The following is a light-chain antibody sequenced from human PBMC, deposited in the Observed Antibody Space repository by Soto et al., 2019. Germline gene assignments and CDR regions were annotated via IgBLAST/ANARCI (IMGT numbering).Light chain of an antibody. CDR2: QDS. CDR1: KLGDKY. V-gene: IGLV3-1*01. Sequence: SYELTQPPSVSVSPGQTASITCSGDKLGDKYACWYQQKPGQSPVLVIYQDSKRPSGIPERFSGSNSGNTATLTISGTQAMDGADYYCQAWDSSTPVVFGGGTQLTVL. J-gene: IGLJ2*01. CDR3: QAWDSSTPVV.